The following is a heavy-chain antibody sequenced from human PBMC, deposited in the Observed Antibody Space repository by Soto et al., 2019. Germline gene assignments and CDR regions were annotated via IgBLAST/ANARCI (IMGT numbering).Heavy chain of an antibody. CDR2: TRSKAYGGTT. D-gene: IGHD3-22*01. J-gene: IGHJ4*02. V-gene: IGHV3-49*03. CDR1: RFTFGDYA. CDR3: TRDRVTFYYDSSGYGYFDY. Sequence: SGGSLRLSCTTSRFTFGDYAMSWFRQAPGKGLEWIGFTRSKAYGGTTEYAASVKGRFTISRDDSKSIAYLLMNSLKTEDTAVYYCTRDRVTFYYDSSGYGYFDYWAQGTLVPVSS.